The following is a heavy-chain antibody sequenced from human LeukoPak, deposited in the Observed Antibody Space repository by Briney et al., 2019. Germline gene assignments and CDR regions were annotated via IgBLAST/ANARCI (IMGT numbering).Heavy chain of an antibody. CDR2: IKQDGSEK. CDR3: ARDVRGSVTSYFYYYMDV. Sequence: GGSLTLSCAPSGFTFSSYWLSWVRQAPGKGLEWVANIKQDGSEKYSLDSVKGRFTISRDNAKNALYLQMNSLRTEDTAVYYCARDVRGSVTSYFYYYMDVWGKGTTVTVSS. J-gene: IGHJ6*03. V-gene: IGHV3-7*01. CDR1: GFTFSSYW. D-gene: IGHD5-18*01.